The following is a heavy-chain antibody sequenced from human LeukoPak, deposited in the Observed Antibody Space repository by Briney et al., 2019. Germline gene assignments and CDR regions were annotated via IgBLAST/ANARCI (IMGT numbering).Heavy chain of an antibody. CDR3: ERLVVAVTSWFDP. CDR1: GGSISSRGYY. CDR2: IYYSGST. D-gene: IGHD4-17*01. Sequence: SETLSLTCTVSGGSISSRGYYWGWIRQPPGKGLEWIGSIYYSGSTYYNPSLKSRVTISVDTSKNQFSLRLSSVTAADTAVYYCERLVVAVTSWFDPWGQGTLVTVSS. V-gene: IGHV4-39*01. J-gene: IGHJ5*02.